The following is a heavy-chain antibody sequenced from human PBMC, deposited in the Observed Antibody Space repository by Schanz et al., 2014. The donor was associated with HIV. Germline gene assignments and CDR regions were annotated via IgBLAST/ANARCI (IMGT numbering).Heavy chain of an antibody. CDR3: TSGSFEFGDLLDDYYYDAMDV. CDR2: IIPIIGTA. CDR1: GGTFSNYA. J-gene: IGHJ6*02. V-gene: IGHV1-69*06. D-gene: IGHD3-10*01. Sequence: QVQLVQSGAEVKMPGSSVKVSCKASGGTFSNYAMTWVRQAPGQGLEWMAGIIPIIGTAHYAQKFQGRVTITAAKSTSTLYLELSSLRSEDTAVYYCTSGSFEFGDLLDDYYYDAMDVWGQGTTVTVSS.